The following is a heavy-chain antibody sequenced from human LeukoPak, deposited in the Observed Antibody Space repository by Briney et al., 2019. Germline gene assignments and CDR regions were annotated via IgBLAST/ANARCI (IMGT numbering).Heavy chain of an antibody. CDR2: IAPSDSYT. CDR1: GYSFTSYW. J-gene: IGHJ5*02. V-gene: IGHV5-10-1*01. CDR3: ARHDGYCSGGSCRNWFDP. D-gene: IGHD2-15*01. Sequence: GESLRISCKGFGYSFTSYWISWVRQMPGKGLEWMGRIAPSDSYTKYSPSFQGHVTISADKSITTAYLQWSSLKASDTAIYYCARHDGYCSGGSCRNWFDPWGQGTPVTVSS.